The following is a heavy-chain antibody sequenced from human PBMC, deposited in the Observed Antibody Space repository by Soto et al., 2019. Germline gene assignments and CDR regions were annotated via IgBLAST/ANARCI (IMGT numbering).Heavy chain of an antibody. CDR2: IIPIFGTT. J-gene: IGHJ6*02. V-gene: IGHV1-69*13. D-gene: IGHD1-1*01. Sequence: SVKVSCKASGHTFSNYAINWVRQDPGQGLEWMGGIIPIFGTTNYAQKFQGRVTITADESAGTAYMELSSLRSDDTAIYYCARDNPTATPNFYYYYYGMDVWGQGTTVTVS. CDR3: ARDNPTATPNFYYYYYGMDV. CDR1: GHTFSNYA.